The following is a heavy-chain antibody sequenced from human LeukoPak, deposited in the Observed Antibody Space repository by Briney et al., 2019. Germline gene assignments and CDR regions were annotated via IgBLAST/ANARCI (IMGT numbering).Heavy chain of an antibody. CDR2: IHHSGST. J-gene: IGHJ3*02. V-gene: IGHV4-38-2*02. CDR1: GYSVSSAYY. D-gene: IGHD2-15*01. CDR3: ARVSMVGGFDI. Sequence: SETLSLTCTVSGYSVSSAYYWGWIRQPPGKGLEWIGSIHHSGSTDYNPSLKSRVTISGDTSKNQFSLKLSSVTAADTAVYYCARVSMVGGFDIWGQGTMVTVSS.